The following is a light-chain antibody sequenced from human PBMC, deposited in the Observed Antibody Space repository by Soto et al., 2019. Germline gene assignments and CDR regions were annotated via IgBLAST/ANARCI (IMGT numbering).Light chain of an antibody. CDR2: DVS. CDR3: SSYISTSTLNV. J-gene: IGLJ1*01. Sequence: QSALTQPASVSGSPGHSITISCSGTSSDVGGYNYVSWYQQHPGKAPKLMIYDVSNRPSGVSNRFSGSTSGNTASLTISGLQAEDAADYYCSSYISTSTLNVFGTGTKLTFL. CDR1: SSDVGGYNY. V-gene: IGLV2-14*03.